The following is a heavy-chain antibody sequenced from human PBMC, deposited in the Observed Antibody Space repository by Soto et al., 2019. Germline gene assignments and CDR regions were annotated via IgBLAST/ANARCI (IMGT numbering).Heavy chain of an antibody. Sequence: QVQLQQWGAGLLKPSETLSLTCAVYGGSFSGYYWSWIRQPPGKGLEWIGEINHSGSTNYNPSLKSRVTISVDTSKNQFSLKLSSVTAADTAVYYCARGGRRYYDSSCTRLDPWGQGTLVTVSS. CDR2: INHSGST. V-gene: IGHV4-34*01. CDR3: ARGGRRYYDSSCTRLDP. D-gene: IGHD3-22*01. CDR1: GGSFSGYY. J-gene: IGHJ5*02.